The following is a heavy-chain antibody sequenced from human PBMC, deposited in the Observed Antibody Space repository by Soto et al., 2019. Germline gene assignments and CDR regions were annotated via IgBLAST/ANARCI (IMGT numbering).Heavy chain of an antibody. CDR1: GGSISSYY. CDR3: ARHSRDSSGWNGSLYYFDY. Sequence: SETLSLTCTVSGGSISSYYWSWIRQPPGKGLEWIGYIYYSGSTNYDPSLKSRVTISVDTSKNQFSLKLSSVTAADTAVYYCARHSRDSSGWNGSLYYFDYWGQGTLVTVSS. D-gene: IGHD6-19*01. CDR2: IYYSGST. V-gene: IGHV4-59*08. J-gene: IGHJ4*02.